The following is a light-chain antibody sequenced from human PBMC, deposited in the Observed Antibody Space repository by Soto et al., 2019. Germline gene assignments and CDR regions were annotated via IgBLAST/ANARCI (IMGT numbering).Light chain of an antibody. CDR3: SSKSPDF. V-gene: IGLV2-14*01. CDR2: EVS. J-gene: IGLJ1*01. CDR1: SSGIRDYNY. Sequence: QSVLTQPASVSGSPGQSITISCTGTSSGIRDYNYVSWYQQLPGNAPKLIMYEVSNRPSGISNRFSGSESGNTASLTISGLQAEDEADYYCSSKSPDFFGTGTKVTVL.